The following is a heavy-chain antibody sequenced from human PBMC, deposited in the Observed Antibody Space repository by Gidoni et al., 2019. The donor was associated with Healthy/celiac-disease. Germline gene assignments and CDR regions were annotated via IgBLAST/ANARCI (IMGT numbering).Heavy chain of an antibody. CDR1: GYPFTSYG. CDR3: ARDLRIVPPRIYYYGMDV. CDR2: ISAYNGNT. J-gene: IGHJ6*02. V-gene: IGHV1-18*01. D-gene: IGHD1-26*01. Sequence: QLQLVQSGAEVKKPGPSVKDSCKASGYPFTSYGSSWVRQAPGQGLEWMGWISAYNGNTNYAQKLQGRVTMTKDTSTSTAYMELRSLRSDDTAVYYCARDLRIVPPRIYYYGMDVWGQGTTVTVSS.